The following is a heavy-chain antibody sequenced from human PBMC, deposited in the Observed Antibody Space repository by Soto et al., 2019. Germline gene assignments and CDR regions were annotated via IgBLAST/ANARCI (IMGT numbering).Heavy chain of an antibody. J-gene: IGHJ6*02. D-gene: IGHD3-10*01. Sequence: SETLSLTCAVSGGSISSGGYSWSWIRQPPGKGLEWIGYIYHSGSTYYNPSLKSRVTISVDRSKNQFSLKLSSVTAADTAVYYCARYMVRGVNRDQSYYYGMDVWGQGTTVTVSS. V-gene: IGHV4-30-2*01. CDR2: IYHSGST. CDR1: GGSISSGGYS. CDR3: ARYMVRGVNRDQSYYYGMDV.